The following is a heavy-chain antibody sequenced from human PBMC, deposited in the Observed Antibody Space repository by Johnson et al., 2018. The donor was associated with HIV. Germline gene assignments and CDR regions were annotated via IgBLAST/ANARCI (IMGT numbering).Heavy chain of an antibody. J-gene: IGHJ3*02. V-gene: IGHV3-30*02. D-gene: IGHD2-21*01. CDR3: AKRIHIKEDSAFDS. CDR2: IRYDGSNK. Sequence: QVQLVESGGGVVQPGGSLRLSCAASGFTFSSYGMHWVRQAPGKGLEWVAFIRYDGSNKYYADSVKGRFTISRDNSKNTLYLQMNSLRAEDTAVYYCAKRIHIKEDSAFDSWGQGTMVTVSS. CDR1: GFTFSSYG.